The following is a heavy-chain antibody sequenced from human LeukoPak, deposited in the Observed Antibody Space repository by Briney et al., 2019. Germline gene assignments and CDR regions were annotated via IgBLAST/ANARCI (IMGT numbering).Heavy chain of an antibody. D-gene: IGHD3-16*02. CDR3: ARSRMITFGGVIARPLYYFDY. V-gene: IGHV2-70*11. CDR1: GFSLSTSGMC. CDR2: IDWGDDK. Sequence: SGPALVEPTQTLTLTCTFSGFSLSTSGMCVSWIRQPPGKALEWLARIDWGDDKYYSTSLKTRLTISKDTSENQVVLTMTNMDPVDTATYYCARSRMITFGGVIARPLYYFDYWGQGTLVTVSS. J-gene: IGHJ4*02.